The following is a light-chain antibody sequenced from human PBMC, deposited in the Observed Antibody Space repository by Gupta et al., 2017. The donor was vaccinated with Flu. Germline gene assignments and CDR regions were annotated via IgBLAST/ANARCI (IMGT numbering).Light chain of an antibody. CDR3: VRDRGSAIQV. CDR1: SGSVSSGYY. Sequence: QTVVTQEPSFSVSPGGTVTLTCGLSSGSVSSGYYPSWYQQTPGQAPRTLIYNTNTRSSGVPDRFSGSIRGNKAALTITGAQADEESDYYCVRDRGSAIQVFGGGTKLTVL. J-gene: IGLJ2*01. V-gene: IGLV8-61*01. CDR2: NTN.